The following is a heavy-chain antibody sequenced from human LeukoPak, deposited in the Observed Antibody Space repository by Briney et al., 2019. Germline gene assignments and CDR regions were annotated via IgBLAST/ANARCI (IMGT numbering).Heavy chain of an antibody. CDR1: GFTFTNAW. CDR3: TTDRTIFGVFSVGYYFDY. Sequence: GGPLRLSCAASGFTFTNAWMSWVRQAPGKGLEWVGRIKTKSDGGTTDYAAPVKGRFTISRDDSKNILYLQMNSLKTEDTAVYYCTTDRTIFGVFSVGYYFDYWGQGTLVTVSS. D-gene: IGHD3-3*01. V-gene: IGHV3-15*01. CDR2: IKTKSDGGTT. J-gene: IGHJ4*02.